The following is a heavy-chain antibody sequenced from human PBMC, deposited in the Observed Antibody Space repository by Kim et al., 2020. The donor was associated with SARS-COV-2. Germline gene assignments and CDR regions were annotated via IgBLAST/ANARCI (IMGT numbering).Heavy chain of an antibody. V-gene: IGHV4-31*03. CDR2: IYYSGST. CDR3: AREGEAIDAFDI. J-gene: IGHJ3*02. CDR1: GGSISSGGYY. Sequence: SETLSLTCTVSGGSISSGGYYWSWIRQHPGKGLEWIGYIYYSGSTYYNPSLKSRVTISVDTSKNQFSLKLSSVTAADTAVYYCAREGEAIDAFDIWGQGTMVTVSS.